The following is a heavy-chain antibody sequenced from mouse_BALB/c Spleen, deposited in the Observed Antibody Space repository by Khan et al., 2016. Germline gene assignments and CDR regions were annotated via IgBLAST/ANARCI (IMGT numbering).Heavy chain of an antibody. D-gene: IGHD2-10*02. J-gene: IGHJ1*01. CDR1: GFSLSTPGMG. CDR3: ARRKYGYSYWYLDV. Sequence: QVQLKESGPGILRPSQTLSLTCSFSGFSLSTPGMGVTWIRQPSRKGLEWLAHIYWDDDKRYNPSLKSRLTISKDASGNQVFLRITSVDTADTATYYCARRKYGYSYWYLDVWGAGTTVTVSS. CDR2: IYWDDDK. V-gene: IGHV8-12*01.